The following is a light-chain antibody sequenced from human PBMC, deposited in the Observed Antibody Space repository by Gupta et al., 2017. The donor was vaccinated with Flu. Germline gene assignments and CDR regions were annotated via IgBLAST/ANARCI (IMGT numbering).Light chain of an antibody. CDR2: NAQ. V-gene: IGLV8-61*01. CDR3: RLRIDDGTWL. Sequence: VTLEPSLSVSPGGTVTLTCGSSSGSVSSIHFPSWYQQTPGQPPRPLIYNAQARSSGVPDRFSGSFLGSKAALTITGAQVDDDCIYFCRLRIDDGTWLFGGGTKLTVL. J-gene: IGLJ3*02. CDR1: SGSVSSIHF.